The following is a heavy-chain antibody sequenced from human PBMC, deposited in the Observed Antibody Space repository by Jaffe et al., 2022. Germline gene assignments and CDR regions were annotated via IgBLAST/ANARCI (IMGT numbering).Heavy chain of an antibody. CDR1: GGSFSGYY. CDR2: INHSGST. Sequence: QVQLQQWGAGLLKPSETLSLTCAVYGGSFSGYYWSWIRQPPGKGLEWIGEINHSGSTNYNPSLKSRVTISVDTSKNQFSLKLSSVTAADTAVYYCARVGWILRPYYFDYWGQGTLVTVSS. V-gene: IGHV4-34*01. CDR3: ARVGWILRPYYFDY. D-gene: IGHD5-18*01. J-gene: IGHJ4*02.